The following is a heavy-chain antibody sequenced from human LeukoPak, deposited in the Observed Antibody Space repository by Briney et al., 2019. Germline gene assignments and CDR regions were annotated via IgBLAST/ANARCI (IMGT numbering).Heavy chain of an antibody. CDR2: ISWNSGSI. V-gene: IGHV3-9*01. CDR1: GFTFDDYA. D-gene: IGHD3-10*01. Sequence: QSGGSLRLSCAASGFTFDDYAMHWVRQAPGKGLEWVSGISWNSGSIGYADSVKGRFTISRDNAKNSLYLQMNSLRAEDTALYYCAKDRSSTMARGDFDYWGQGTLVTVSS. CDR3: AKDRSSTMARGDFDY. J-gene: IGHJ4*02.